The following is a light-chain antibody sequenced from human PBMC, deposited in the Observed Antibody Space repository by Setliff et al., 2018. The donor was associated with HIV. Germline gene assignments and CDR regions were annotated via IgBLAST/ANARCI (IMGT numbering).Light chain of an antibody. V-gene: IGLV8-61*01. CDR1: SGSVSTSYY. J-gene: IGLJ3*02. CDR2: STN. CDR3: VLYMGSGISV. Sequence: QTVVTQEPSFSVSPGGTVTLTCGLSSGSVSTSYYPSWYQQTPGQAPRTLIYSTNTRSSGVPDRFSGSILGSKAALTITGAQADDESDYYCVLYMGSGISVFGGGTKVTVL.